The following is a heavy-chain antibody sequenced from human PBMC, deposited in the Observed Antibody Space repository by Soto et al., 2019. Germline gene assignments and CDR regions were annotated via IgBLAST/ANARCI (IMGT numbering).Heavy chain of an antibody. V-gene: IGHV3-21*01. J-gene: IGHJ4*02. D-gene: IGHD3-22*01. CDR1: GFTFSSYS. CDR2: ISSSSSYI. CDR3: ATGEYYYDSSGYYYC. Sequence: EVQLVESGGGLVQPGGSLRLSCAASGFTFSSYSMNWVRQAPGKGLEWVSSISSSSSYIYYADSVKGRFTISRDNAKNSLYLQMNSLRAEDTAVYYCATGEYYYDSSGYYYCWGQGTLVTVSS.